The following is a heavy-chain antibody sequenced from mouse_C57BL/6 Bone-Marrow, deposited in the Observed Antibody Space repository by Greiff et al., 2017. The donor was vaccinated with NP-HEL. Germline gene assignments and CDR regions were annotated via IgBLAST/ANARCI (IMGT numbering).Heavy chain of an antibody. Sequence: VHVKQSGAELVRPGASVKLSCTASGFNIKDDYMHWVKQRPEQGLEWIGWIDPENGDTEYASKFQGKATITADTSSNTAYLQLSSLTSEDTAVYYCTINSNYWFAYWGQGTLVTVSA. D-gene: IGHD2-5*01. CDR1: GFNIKDDY. CDR2: IDPENGDT. CDR3: TINSNYWFAY. V-gene: IGHV14-4*01. J-gene: IGHJ3*01.